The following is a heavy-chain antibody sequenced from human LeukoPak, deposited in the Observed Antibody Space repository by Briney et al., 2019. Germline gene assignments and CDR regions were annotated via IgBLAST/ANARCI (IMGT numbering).Heavy chain of an antibody. D-gene: IGHD3-3*01. J-gene: IGHJ4*02. CDR3: ARDRTYYNFGSAHLFDS. CDR1: GFTFSSYG. CDR2: IWYDGSNK. Sequence: GGSLRLSCAASGFTFSSYGMHWVRQAPGKGLEWVAVIWYDGSNKYYADSVKGRFTISRDNSKNTLYLQMNSLRAEDTAVYYCARDRTYYNFGSAHLFDSGGQGTLVTVSS. V-gene: IGHV3-33*01.